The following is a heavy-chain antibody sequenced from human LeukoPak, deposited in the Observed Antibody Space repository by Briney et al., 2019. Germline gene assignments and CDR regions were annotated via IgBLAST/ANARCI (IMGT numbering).Heavy chain of an antibody. CDR1: GFTFSSYS. J-gene: IGHJ4*02. Sequence: PGGSLRLSCAASGFTFSSYSMNWVRQAPGKGLEWVSSISSSSYIYYTDSVKGRFTISRDNAKNSLYLQMNSLRAEDTAVYYCAREGSSGSYRRYYFDYWGQGTLVTVSS. D-gene: IGHD1-26*01. CDR3: AREGSSGSYRRYYFDY. CDR2: ISSSSYI. V-gene: IGHV3-21*01.